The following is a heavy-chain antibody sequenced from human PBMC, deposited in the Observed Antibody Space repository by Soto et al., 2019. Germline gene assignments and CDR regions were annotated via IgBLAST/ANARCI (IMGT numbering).Heavy chain of an antibody. V-gene: IGHV4-30-4*01. D-gene: IGHD4-17*01. CDR3: AREIGDYFWFDP. CDR2: IYYSGGT. J-gene: IGHJ5*02. CDR1: GGSISSGDYY. Sequence: SETLSLTCTVSGGSISSGDYYWSWIRQPPGKGLEWIGYIYYSGGTYYNPSLKSRVTISVDTSKNQFSLKLSSVTAADTAVYYCAREIGDYFWFDPWGQGTLVTVSS.